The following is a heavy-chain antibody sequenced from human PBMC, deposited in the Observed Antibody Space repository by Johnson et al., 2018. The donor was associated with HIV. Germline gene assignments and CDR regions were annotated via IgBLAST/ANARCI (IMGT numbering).Heavy chain of an antibody. J-gene: IGHJ3*02. CDR2: ISWDGGST. CDR1: GFTFDDSA. D-gene: IGHD2-2*01. CDR3: AKGLVPAAVSRRTGAPDAFDI. Sequence: VQLVESGGVVVQPGGSLRLSCAASGFTFDDSAMHWVRQPPGKGLEWVSLISWDGGSTYYGDSVKGRFTISRDNSKNSLYLQMNSLRAEDTAVYYCAKGLVPAAVSRRTGAPDAFDIWGQGTMVTVSS. V-gene: IGHV3-43D*03.